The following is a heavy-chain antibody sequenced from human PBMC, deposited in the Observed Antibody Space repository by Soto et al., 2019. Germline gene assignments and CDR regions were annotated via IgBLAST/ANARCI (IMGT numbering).Heavy chain of an antibody. D-gene: IGHD4-17*01. CDR2: ISGSGYAT. CDR1: GFTFSSYA. V-gene: IGHV3-23*01. J-gene: IGHJ6*02. Sequence: EVQLLESGGGLVQPGGSLRLSCAASGFTFSSYAMSWVRQAPGMGLEWVSGISGSGYATYYADSVKGRFTVSRDNSNNTVYLQMTSLRAEDTAVYYCAKEETVLVNYYYYYGMDVWGQGTTVTVSS. CDR3: AKEETVLVNYYYYYGMDV.